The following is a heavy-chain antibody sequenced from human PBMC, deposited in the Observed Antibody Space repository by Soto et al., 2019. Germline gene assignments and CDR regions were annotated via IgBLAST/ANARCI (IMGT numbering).Heavy chain of an antibody. J-gene: IGHJ6*02. D-gene: IGHD3-3*02. CDR1: VGSVSSGSYY. CDR2: IYYSGST. Sequence: SXXLWLRCSFSVGSVSSGSYYWSWIRQPPGKGLEWIGYIYYSGSTNYNPSLKSRVTISVDTSKNQFSLKLSSVTAADTAVYYCAGIRYEGYPLPRYYYGMDVWGQGTKVTVYS. V-gene: IGHV4-61*01. CDR3: AGIRYEGYPLPRYYYGMDV.